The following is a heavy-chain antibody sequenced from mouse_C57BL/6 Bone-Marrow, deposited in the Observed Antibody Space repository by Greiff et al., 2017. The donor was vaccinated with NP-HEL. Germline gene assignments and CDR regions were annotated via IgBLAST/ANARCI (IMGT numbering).Heavy chain of an antibody. J-gene: IGHJ2*01. V-gene: IGHV1-69*01. CDR2: IDPSDSYT. D-gene: IGHD2-4*01. CDR3: AREYDYDVEDYYFDY. CDR1: GYTFTSYW. Sequence: VQLQQPGAELVMPGASVKLSCKASGYTFTSYWMHWVKQRPGQGLEWIGEIDPSDSYTNYNQKFKGKSTLTVDKSSSTAYMPLSSLTSEDSAVYYCAREYDYDVEDYYFDYWGQGTTLTVSS.